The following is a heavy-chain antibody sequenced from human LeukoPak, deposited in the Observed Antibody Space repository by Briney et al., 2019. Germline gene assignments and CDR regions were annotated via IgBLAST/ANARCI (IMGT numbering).Heavy chain of an antibody. J-gene: IGHJ6*02. CDR1: GYTFTSYD. CDR3: AREWLVPIAYYFYGLDV. Sequence: ASVKVSCKASGYTFTSYDINWVRQAPGQGLEWMGWIHPSTGDTNYAQKFQGRVTMTRDTSISTANMELSRLRSDDTAVYYCAREWLVPIAYYFYGLDVWGQGTTVTVSS. D-gene: IGHD6-19*01. V-gene: IGHV1-2*02. CDR2: IHPSTGDT.